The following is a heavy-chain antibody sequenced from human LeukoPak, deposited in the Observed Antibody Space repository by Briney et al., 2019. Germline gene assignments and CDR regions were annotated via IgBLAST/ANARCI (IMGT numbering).Heavy chain of an antibody. J-gene: IGHJ4*02. CDR1: GFTFTRYW. CDR2: IKSDGGA. V-gene: IGHV3-74*01. Sequence: GGSLSLLCAASGFTFTRYWMNWVRQAPGEGLVWVSRIKSDGGAFYAGSVKGRFTISRDNAKNTLYLQMNTQRSEETAVYYGARDFGGNSDYWGQGTLVTVSS. CDR3: ARDFGGNSDY. D-gene: IGHD4-23*01.